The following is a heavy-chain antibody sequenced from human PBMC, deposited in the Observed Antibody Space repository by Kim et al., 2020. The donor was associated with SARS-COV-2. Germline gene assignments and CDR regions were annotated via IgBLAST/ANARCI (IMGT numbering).Heavy chain of an antibody. Sequence: SETLSLTCTVSGGSISSSSYYWGWIRQPPGKGLEWIGSIYYSGSTYYNPSLKSRVTISVDTSKNQFSLKLSSVTAADTAVYYCAGVCEIVIGYSSLPWSQGTLVPVSS. V-gene: IGHV4-39*01. CDR2: IYYSGST. D-gene: IGHD6-13*01. CDR1: GGSISSSSYY. CDR3: AGVCEIVIGYSSLP. J-gene: IGHJ5*02.